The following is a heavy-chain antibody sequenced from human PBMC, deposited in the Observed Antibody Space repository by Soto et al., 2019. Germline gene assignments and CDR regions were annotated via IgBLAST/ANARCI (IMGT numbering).Heavy chain of an antibody. Sequence: PSETLSLTCTDSGGSISSGGYYWSWIRQHPGKGLEWIGYIYYSGSTYYNPSLKSRVTISVDTSKNQFSLKLSSVTAADTAVYYCARDRGTGYYLTAFDIWGQGTMVTVSS. D-gene: IGHD3-10*01. J-gene: IGHJ3*02. V-gene: IGHV4-31*03. CDR3: ARDRGTGYYLTAFDI. CDR1: GGSISSGGYY. CDR2: IYYSGST.